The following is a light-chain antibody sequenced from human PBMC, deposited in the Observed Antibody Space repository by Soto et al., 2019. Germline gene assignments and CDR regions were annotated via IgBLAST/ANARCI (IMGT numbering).Light chain of an antibody. CDR2: DAS. CDR1: QGISSA. V-gene: IGKV1-13*02. J-gene: IGKJ4*01. CDR3: QQFNSYPLT. Sequence: AIQLTQSPSSLSASEGDRVTITCRATQGISSALAWYQQKPGKAPNLLIYDASSLQRGVPSRFRGSGSGTDFTITISSLQPEDCATYYCQQFNSYPLTFGGGTKVELK.